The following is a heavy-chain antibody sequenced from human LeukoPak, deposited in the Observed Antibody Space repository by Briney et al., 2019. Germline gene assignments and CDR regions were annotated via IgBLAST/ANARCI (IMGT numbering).Heavy chain of an antibody. J-gene: IGHJ5*02. V-gene: IGHV3-30*04. CDR2: ISYDGSNK. CDR3: ARASFDPPFDP. Sequence: GRSLRLSCAASGFTFSSYAMHWVRQAPGKGLEWVAVISYDGSNKYYADSVKGRFTISRDNSKNTLYLQTNSLRAEDTAVYYCARASFDPPFDPWGQGTLVTVSS. CDR1: GFTFSSYA.